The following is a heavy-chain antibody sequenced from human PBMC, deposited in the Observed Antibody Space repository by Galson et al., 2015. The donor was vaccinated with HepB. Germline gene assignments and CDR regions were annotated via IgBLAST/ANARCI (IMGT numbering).Heavy chain of an antibody. CDR1: GYSFSNYW. J-gene: IGHJ6*03. D-gene: IGHD3-16*01. Sequence: QSGAEVKKPGESLKISCKASGYSFSNYWIGWVRQMPGKGLEWMGIIYPGDSDTRFSPSFQGQVTISADKSITTAYLQWSSLKASDTAMYYCARRLALRENYYMDVWAKGPRSPSP. V-gene: IGHV5-51*01. CDR2: IYPGDSDT. CDR3: ARRLALRENYYMDV.